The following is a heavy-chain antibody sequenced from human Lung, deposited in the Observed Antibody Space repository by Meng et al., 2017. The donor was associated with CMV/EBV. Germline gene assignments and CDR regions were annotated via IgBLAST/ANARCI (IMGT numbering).Heavy chain of an antibody. CDR1: GFTVSNYW. D-gene: IGHD3-9*01. Sequence: EAQLVESGGGLVQPGGSLRLSCGVSGFTVSNYWMHWVRQAPGKGLVCVARIKTDGSSTTYADSVKGRFTISRDNAKSTLFLQMNSVRVEDTAVYFCARENGDPLTGYRYYYMDVWGKGTTVTVSS. V-gene: IGHV3-74*03. CDR3: ARENGDPLTGYRYYYMDV. J-gene: IGHJ6*03. CDR2: IKTDGSST.